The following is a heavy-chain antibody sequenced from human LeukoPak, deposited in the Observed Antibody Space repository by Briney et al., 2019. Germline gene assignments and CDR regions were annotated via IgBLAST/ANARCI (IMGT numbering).Heavy chain of an antibody. CDR1: GFTFSSYW. D-gene: IGHD6-13*01. CDR2: IKQDGSEK. J-gene: IGHJ4*02. V-gene: IGHV3-7*04. CDR3: ARGTIAAAGYYYFAY. Sequence: GGSLRLSCAASGFTFSSYWMSWVRQAPGKGREWVANIKQDGSEKYYVDSVKGRFTISRDKAKNSLYLQMNSLRAEDTAVYYCARGTIAAAGYYYFAYWGQGTQVTVSS.